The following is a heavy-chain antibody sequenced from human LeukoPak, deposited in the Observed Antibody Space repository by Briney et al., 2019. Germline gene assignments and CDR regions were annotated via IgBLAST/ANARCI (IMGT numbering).Heavy chain of an antibody. Sequence: PSETLSLTCTVSGGSISSSSYYWGWIRQPPGKGLEWIGSIYYSGSTYYNPSLKSRVTISVDTSKNQFSLKLSSVTAADTAVYYCARQSGMYYYDSSGYYYDYWGQGTLVTISS. CDR1: GGSISSSSYY. CDR2: IYYSGST. J-gene: IGHJ4*02. D-gene: IGHD3-22*01. CDR3: ARQSGMYYYDSSGYYYDY. V-gene: IGHV4-39*01.